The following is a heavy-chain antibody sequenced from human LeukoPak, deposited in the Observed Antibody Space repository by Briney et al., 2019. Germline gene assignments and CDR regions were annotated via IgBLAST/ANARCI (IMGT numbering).Heavy chain of an antibody. V-gene: IGHV3-7*01. D-gene: IGHD4-23*01. CDR3: ARVGRGLGYGGTCPFDY. Sequence: GGSLRLSCAASGFTFSSYWMSWVRQAPGKGLEWVANIKQDGSEKYYVDSVKGRFTISRDNAKNSLYLQMNSLRAEDTAVYYCARVGRGLGYGGTCPFDYWGQGTLVTVSS. CDR1: GFTFSSYW. CDR2: IKQDGSEK. J-gene: IGHJ4*02.